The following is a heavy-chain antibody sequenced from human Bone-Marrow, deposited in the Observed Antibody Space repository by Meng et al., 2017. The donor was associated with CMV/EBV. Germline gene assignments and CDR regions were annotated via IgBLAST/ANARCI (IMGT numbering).Heavy chain of an antibody. V-gene: IGHV3-30*03. Sequence: GGSLRLSCAASGFTFSSYSMNWVRQAPGKGLEWVAIISYDGSKKYYVDSVKGRFTISRDNSKNTLYLQMNNLRTEDTAVYYCASGGGGSDHWGQRTLVTVSS. J-gene: IGHJ4*02. CDR3: ASGGGGSDH. CDR1: GFTFSSYS. CDR2: ISYDGSKK. D-gene: IGHD3-16*01.